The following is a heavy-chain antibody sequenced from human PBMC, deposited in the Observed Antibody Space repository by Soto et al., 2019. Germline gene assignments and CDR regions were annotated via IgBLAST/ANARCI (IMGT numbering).Heavy chain of an antibody. CDR1: GYTFTSYA. CDR2: INAGNGNT. Sequence: QVQLVQSGAEEKKPGASVKVSCKASGYTFTSYAMHWVRQAPGQRLEWMGWINAGNGNTKYSQKFQGRVTITRDTAASTAYMQLTSLRSKDTAVYYCASWCLDSRAYYSGALDIWGQGTMGSVAS. CDR3: ASWCLDSRAYYSGALDI. D-gene: IGHD3-22*01. J-gene: IGHJ3*02. V-gene: IGHV1-3*05.